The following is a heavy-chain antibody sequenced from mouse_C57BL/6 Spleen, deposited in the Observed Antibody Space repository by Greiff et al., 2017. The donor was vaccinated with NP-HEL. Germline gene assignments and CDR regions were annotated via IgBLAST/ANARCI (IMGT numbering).Heavy chain of an antibody. CDR1: GYTFTSYD. CDR2: IYPRDGST. V-gene: IGHV1-85*01. J-gene: IGHJ2*01. CDR3: ARGEGIRRPHYFDY. D-gene: IGHD1-2*01. Sequence: VQLQQSGPELVKPGASVKLSCKASGYTFTSYDINWVKQRPGQGLEWIGWIYPRDGSTKYNEKFKGKATLNVDTSSSTAYMELHSLRSEDSAVYFCARGEGIRRPHYFDYWGQGTTLTVSS.